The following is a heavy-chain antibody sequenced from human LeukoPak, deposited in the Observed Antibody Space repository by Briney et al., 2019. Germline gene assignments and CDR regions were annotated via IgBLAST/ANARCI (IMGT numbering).Heavy chain of an antibody. CDR3: ARAPVWDYYGMDV. V-gene: IGHV4-30-2*01. Sequence: PSETLSLTCAVSGGSISSGGYSWSWIRQPPGKGLEWIGYIYHSGSTYYNPSLKSRVTISVDRSKNQFSLKLSSVTAADTAVYYCARAPVWDYYGMDVWGQGTTVTVSS. CDR2: IYHSGST. J-gene: IGHJ6*02. D-gene: IGHD7-27*01. CDR1: GGSISSGGYS.